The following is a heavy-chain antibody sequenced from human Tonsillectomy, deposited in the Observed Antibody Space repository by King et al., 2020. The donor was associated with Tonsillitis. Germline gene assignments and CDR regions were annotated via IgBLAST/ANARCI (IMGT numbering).Heavy chain of an antibody. J-gene: IGHJ4*02. CDR1: GFTFSSYN. V-gene: IGHV3-21*01. CDR2: ISSSSSSM. Sequence: VQLVESGGGLVKPGGSLRLSCAASGFTFSSYNMNWVRQAPGKGLEWVSSISSSSSSMYYADSVKGRFTSSRDNAKNSLYLQMISLRAEDTAVYYCARAALYCSSSSCYHFDYWGKGTLVTVSS. D-gene: IGHD2-2*01. CDR3: ARAALYCSSSSCYHFDY.